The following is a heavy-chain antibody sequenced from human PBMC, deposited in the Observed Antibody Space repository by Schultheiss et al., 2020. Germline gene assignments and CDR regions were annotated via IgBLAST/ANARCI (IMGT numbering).Heavy chain of an antibody. Sequence: SETLSLTCTVSGGSISSYYWSWIRQSPGKGLEWIGYIYYSGSTNYNPSLKSRVTISVDTSRNQFSLKLSSVTAADTAVYYCARASYCSSTSCSTWFDPWGQGTLVTVSS. J-gene: IGHJ5*02. CDR1: GGSISSYY. D-gene: IGHD2-2*02. CDR3: ARASYCSSTSCSTWFDP. CDR2: IYYSGST. V-gene: IGHV4-59*01.